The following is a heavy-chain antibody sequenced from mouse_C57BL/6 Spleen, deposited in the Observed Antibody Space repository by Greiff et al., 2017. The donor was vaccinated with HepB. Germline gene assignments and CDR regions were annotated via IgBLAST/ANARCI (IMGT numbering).Heavy chain of an antibody. CDR3: ARDQGDY. J-gene: IGHJ4*01. CDR2: ISDGGSYT. V-gene: IGHV5-4*01. Sequence: DVHLVESGGGLVKPGGSLKLSCAASGFTFSSYAMPWVRQTPEKRLEWVATISDGGSYTYYPDNVKGRFTISRDNAKNNLYLQMSHLKSEDTAMYYCARDQGDYWGQGTSVTVSS. CDR1: GFTFSSYA.